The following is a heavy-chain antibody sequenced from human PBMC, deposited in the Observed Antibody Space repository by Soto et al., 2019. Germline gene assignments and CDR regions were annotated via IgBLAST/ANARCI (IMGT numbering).Heavy chain of an antibody. CDR3: APHTISYAWGV. D-gene: IGHD2-2*01. V-gene: IGHV4-4*02. CDR2: LSRGDER. CDR1: GAPITTTKW. J-gene: IGHJ6*04. Sequence: QVQLQESRPGLVKPSETLSLTCTVSGAPITTTKWWAWVRLPPGKGLEWIGELSRGDERSSNPSLAXXFTMSLENSNNHFSLRLTSVTAGDRALYFCAPHTISYAWGVWGVGTTVTGSP.